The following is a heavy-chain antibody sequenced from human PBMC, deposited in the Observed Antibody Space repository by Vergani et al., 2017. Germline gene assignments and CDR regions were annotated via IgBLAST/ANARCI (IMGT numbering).Heavy chain of an antibody. Sequence: QVQLQESGPGLVKPSQTLSLTCTVSGGSISSGSYYWSWIRQPAGKGLEWIGRIYTSGSTNYNPSLQSRVTISVDTSKNQFSLKLSSVTAADTAVYYCARGRNYGSGSYYTLAPPRFDYWGQGTLVTVSS. CDR1: GGSISSGSYY. CDR2: IYTSGST. V-gene: IGHV4-61*02. CDR3: ARGRNYGSGSYYTLAPPRFDY. D-gene: IGHD3-10*01. J-gene: IGHJ4*02.